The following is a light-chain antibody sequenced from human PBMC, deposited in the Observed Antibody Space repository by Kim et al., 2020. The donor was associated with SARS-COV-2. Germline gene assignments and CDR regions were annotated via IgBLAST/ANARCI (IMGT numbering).Light chain of an antibody. CDR3: QQYGISPLCI. Sequence: PEERATPSARASQSVISSYLDWDQKKPGQAPRLLICRAYSRATGIPDRFSGSGSGTDFTLTISRLETEDIAVYYCQQYGISPLCIFGPGTKMDIK. V-gene: IGKV3-20*01. CDR1: QSVISSY. CDR2: RAY. J-gene: IGKJ3*01.